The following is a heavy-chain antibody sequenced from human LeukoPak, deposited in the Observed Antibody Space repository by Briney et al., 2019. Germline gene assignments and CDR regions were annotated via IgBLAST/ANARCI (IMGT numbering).Heavy chain of an antibody. Sequence: PSETLSLTCTVSGGSISSSSYYWGWIRQPPGKGLEWIGEINHSGSTNYNPSLKSRVTISVDTSKNQFSLKLSSVTAADTAVYYCARNPTLLIRFFDYWGQGTLVTVSS. CDR3: ARNPTLLIRFFDY. D-gene: IGHD4-17*01. J-gene: IGHJ4*02. CDR2: INHSGST. CDR1: GGSISSSSYY. V-gene: IGHV4-39*07.